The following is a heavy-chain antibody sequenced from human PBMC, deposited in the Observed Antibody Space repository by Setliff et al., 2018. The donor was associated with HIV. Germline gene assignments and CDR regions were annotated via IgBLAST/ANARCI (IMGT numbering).Heavy chain of an antibody. J-gene: IGHJ3*01. D-gene: IGHD5-12*01. CDR2: VNYSGST. CDR3: ARGGLVVATIWDAFDL. CDR1: GTSFSGYY. Sequence: SQTLSLTCAFFGTSFSGYYFSWIRQPPGKGLEWIGEVNYSGSTNYNPSLKSRVSISVDTSKTQFSLKLSSVTAADTAVYYCARGGLVVATIWDAFDLGGQGTMVTVSS. V-gene: IGHV4-34*01.